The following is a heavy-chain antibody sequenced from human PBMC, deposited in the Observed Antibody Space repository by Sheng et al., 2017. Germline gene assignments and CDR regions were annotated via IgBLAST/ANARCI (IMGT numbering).Heavy chain of an antibody. V-gene: IGHV4-34*01. Sequence: QVQLQQWGAGLLKPSETLSLTCAVYGGSFSGYYWSWIRQPPGKGLEWIGEINHSGSTNYNPSLKSRVTISVDTSKNQFSLKLSSVTAADTAVYYCAREVAGTGEYYFDYWGQGTLVTVSS. D-gene: IGHD6-19*01. CDR1: GGSFSGYY. CDR3: AREVAGTGEYYFDY. CDR2: INHSGST. J-gene: IGHJ4*02.